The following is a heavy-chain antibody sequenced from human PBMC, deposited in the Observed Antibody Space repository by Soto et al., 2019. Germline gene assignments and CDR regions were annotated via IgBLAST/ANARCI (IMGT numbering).Heavy chain of an antibody. D-gene: IGHD5-18*01. J-gene: IGHJ4*02. CDR2: IYYSGST. CDR3: ARRGYSYGYGFDY. CDR1: GGSISSGGYY. V-gene: IGHV4-31*03. Sequence: PSETLSLTCTVSGGSISSGGYYWSWIRQHPGKGLEWIGYIYYSGSTCYNPSLKSRVTISVDTSKNQFSLKLSSVTAADTAVYYCARRGYSYGYGFDYWGQGTLVTVSS.